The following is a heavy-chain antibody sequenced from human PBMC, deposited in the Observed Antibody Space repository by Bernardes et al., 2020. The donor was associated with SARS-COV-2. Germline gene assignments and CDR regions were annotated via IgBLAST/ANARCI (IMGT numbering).Heavy chain of an antibody. CDR3: AKFGIFGVVIDY. Sequence: EPLSLTCAVYDGSFRGYYWSWIRQPPGKGLEWVSAISGSGGSTYYADSVKGRFTISRDNSKNTLYLQMNSLRAEDTAVYYCAKFGIFGVVIDYWGQGTLVTVSS. J-gene: IGHJ4*02. D-gene: IGHD3-3*01. CDR1: DGSFRGYY. CDR2: ISGSGGST. V-gene: IGHV3-23*01.